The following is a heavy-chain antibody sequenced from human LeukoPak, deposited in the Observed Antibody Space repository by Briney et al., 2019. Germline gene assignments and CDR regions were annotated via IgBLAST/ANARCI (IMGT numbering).Heavy chain of an antibody. CDR1: GGSISSYY. J-gene: IGHJ3*02. V-gene: IGHV4-59*01. D-gene: IGHD3-22*01. CDR2: IYYSGST. Sequence: SETLSLTCTASGGSISSYYWSWIRQPPGKGLEWIGYIYYSGSTNYNPSLKSRVTISVDTSKNQFSLKLSSVTAADTAVYYCARDRDSSGYYGSYAFDIWGHGTMVTVSS. CDR3: ARDRDSSGYYGSYAFDI.